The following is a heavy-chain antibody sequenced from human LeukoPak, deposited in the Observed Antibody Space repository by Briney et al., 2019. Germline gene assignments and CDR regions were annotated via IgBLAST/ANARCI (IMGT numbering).Heavy chain of an antibody. CDR2: IIPIFGTA. V-gene: IGHV1-69*01. D-gene: IGHD3-22*01. Sequence: GSSVKVSCKASGGTFSSYAISWVRQAPGQGLEWMGGIIPIFGTANYAQKFQGRVTITADESTSTAYMELSSLRSEDTAVYYCASSPIRYYYDSSGYYFDYWGQGTLVTVSS. CDR3: ASSPIRYYYDSSGYYFDY. J-gene: IGHJ4*02. CDR1: GGTFSSYA.